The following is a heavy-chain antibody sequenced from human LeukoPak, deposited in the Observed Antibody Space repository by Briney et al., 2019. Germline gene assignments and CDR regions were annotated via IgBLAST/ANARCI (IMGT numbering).Heavy chain of an antibody. CDR1: GFTFSSYS. CDR3: TREPPRFTLLRGVRHYYYMDV. CDR2: ISSSSSYI. V-gene: IGHV3-21*04. J-gene: IGHJ6*03. D-gene: IGHD3-10*01. Sequence: GGSLRLSCAASGFTFSSYSMNWVRQAPGKGLEWVSSISSSSSYIYYADSVKGRFTISRDNAKNSLYLQMNSLRAEDTAMYYCTREPPRFTLLRGVRHYYYMDVWGKGTTVTISS.